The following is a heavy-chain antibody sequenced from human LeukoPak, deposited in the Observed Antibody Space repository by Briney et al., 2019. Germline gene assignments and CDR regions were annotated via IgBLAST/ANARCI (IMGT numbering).Heavy chain of an antibody. Sequence: SETLSLTCTVSGGSISSSSYYWGWIRQPPGKGLEWIGSIYYSGSTNYNPSLKSRVTISVDTSKNQFSLKLSSVTAADTAVYYCARDPGPAAIEGYFDYWGQGTLVTVSS. V-gene: IGHV4-39*07. J-gene: IGHJ4*02. CDR3: ARDPGPAAIEGYFDY. CDR2: IYYSGST. CDR1: GGSISSSSYY. D-gene: IGHD2-2*01.